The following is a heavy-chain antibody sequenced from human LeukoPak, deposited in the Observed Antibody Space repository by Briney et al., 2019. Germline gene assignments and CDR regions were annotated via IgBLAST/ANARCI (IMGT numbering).Heavy chain of an antibody. CDR3: ARGCGGGNCYIIDS. CDR2: IWSDGRNK. CDR1: GFTFSTYG. D-gene: IGHD2-15*01. J-gene: IGHJ4*02. Sequence: PGGSLRLSCAASGFTFSTYGMHWVRQAPGKGLEWLAIIWSDGRNKVYPDSVKGRFTVSRDNSDNAVFLHLSSLRDDDTGVYYCARGCGGGNCYIIDSWGQGTLVTVSS. V-gene: IGHV3-33*01.